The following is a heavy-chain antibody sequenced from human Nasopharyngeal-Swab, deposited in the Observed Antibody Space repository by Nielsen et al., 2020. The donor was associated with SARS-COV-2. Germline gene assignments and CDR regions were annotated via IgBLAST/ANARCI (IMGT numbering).Heavy chain of an antibody. D-gene: IGHD3-3*01. CDR3: ARGHYDFWSGYLDDY. CDR2: IYHSGST. V-gene: IGHV4-4*02. Sequence: SETLSLTCAVSGDSISSSNWWSWVRQPPGKGLEWIGEIYHSGSTNYNPSLKSRVTISVDTSKNQFSLKLSSVTAADTAVYYCARGHYDFWSGYLDDYWGQGTLVTVSS. J-gene: IGHJ4*02. CDR1: GDSISSSNW.